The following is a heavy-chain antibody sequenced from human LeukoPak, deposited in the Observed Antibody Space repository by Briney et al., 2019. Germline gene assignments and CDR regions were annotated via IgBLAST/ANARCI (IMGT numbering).Heavy chain of an antibody. CDR2: IYYSGST. CDR1: GGSISSYY. Sequence: PSETLSLTCTVSGGSISSYYWSWIRQPPGKGLEWIGYIYYSGSTNYNPPLKSRVTISVDTSKNQFPLKLSSVTAADTAVYYCARRLRLDWFDPWGQGTLVTVSS. V-gene: IGHV4-59*08. J-gene: IGHJ5*02. D-gene: IGHD6-19*01. CDR3: ARRLRLDWFDP.